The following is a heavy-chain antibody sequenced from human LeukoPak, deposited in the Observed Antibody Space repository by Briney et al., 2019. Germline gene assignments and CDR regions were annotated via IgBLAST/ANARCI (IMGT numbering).Heavy chain of an antibody. J-gene: IGHJ6*03. CDR1: GFTFSSYW. CDR3: AREPSNHYYYYMDV. D-gene: IGHD1-14*01. Sequence: GGSLRLSCAASGFTFSSYWMTWVRQAPGKGLEWVANIKQDGSEKYYVDSVKGRFTLSRDNAENSLYLQMNSLRAEDTAVYYCAREPSNHYYYYMDVWGKGATVTVSS. V-gene: IGHV3-7*01. CDR2: IKQDGSEK.